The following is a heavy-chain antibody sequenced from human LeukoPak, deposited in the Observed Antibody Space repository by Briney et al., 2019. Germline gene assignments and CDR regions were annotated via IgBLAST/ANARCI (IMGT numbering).Heavy chain of an antibody. CDR3: ARVRYSSAPFDY. CDR2: IIPIFGTA. J-gene: IGHJ4*02. D-gene: IGHD6-25*01. CDR1: DNTFAGKG. V-gene: IGHV1-69*05. Sequence: ASVKVSCKASDNTFAGKGVIWVRQAPGQGLEWMGGIIPIFGTANYAQKFQGRVTITTDESTSTAYMELSSLRSEDTAVYYCARVRYSSAPFDYWGQGTLVTVSS.